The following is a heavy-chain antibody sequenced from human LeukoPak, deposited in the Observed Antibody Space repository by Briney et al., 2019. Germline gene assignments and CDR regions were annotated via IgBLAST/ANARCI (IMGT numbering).Heavy chain of an antibody. CDR2: ISYDGSNK. D-gene: IGHD1-26*01. V-gene: IGHV3-30-3*01. J-gene: IGHJ5*02. CDR1: GFTFSSYA. Sequence: PGGSLTLSCAASGFTFSSYAMHWVRQAPGKELERVAVISYDGSNKYYADSVKGRFTISRDNSKNTLYLQMNSLRAEDTAVYYCAREGRPDKGEHILNWFDPWGQGTLVTVSS. CDR3: AREGRPDKGEHILNWFDP.